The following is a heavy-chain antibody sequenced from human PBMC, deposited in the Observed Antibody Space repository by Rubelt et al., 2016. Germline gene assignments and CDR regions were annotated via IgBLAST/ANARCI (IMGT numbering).Heavy chain of an antibody. V-gene: IGHV3-48*04. J-gene: IGHJ5*02. Sequence: EVQLVESGGGLVQPGGSLRLSCAASGFTFSSYSMNWVRQAPGKGLEWVSYISSSSSTIYYADSVGGRFTISRDNAKNSLYLQMNSRRAEDTAVYYGASSVAVAGTDWFDPWGQGTLVTVSS. CDR2: ISSSSSTI. CDR1: GFTFSSYS. D-gene: IGHD6-19*01. CDR3: ASSVAVAGTDWFDP.